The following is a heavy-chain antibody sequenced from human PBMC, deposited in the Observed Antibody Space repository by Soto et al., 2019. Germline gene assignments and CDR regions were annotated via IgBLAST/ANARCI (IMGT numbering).Heavy chain of an antibody. CDR3: AREARPSYYYYGMDV. Sequence: QVQLVESGGGVVQPGRSLRLSCAASGFTFSSYGMHWVRQAPGKGLEWVAVIWYDGSNKYYADSVKGRFTISRDNSKNTLYLQMNSLRAEDTAVYYCAREARPSYYYYGMDVWGQGTTVTVSS. CDR1: GFTFSSYG. CDR2: IWYDGSNK. J-gene: IGHJ6*02. V-gene: IGHV3-33*01.